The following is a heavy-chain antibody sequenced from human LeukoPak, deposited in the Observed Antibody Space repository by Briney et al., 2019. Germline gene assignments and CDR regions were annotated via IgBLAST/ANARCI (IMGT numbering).Heavy chain of an antibody. CDR2: ISSSKNYI. Sequence: GGSLRLSCAPSGFTFSSYSMNWVRQAPGKGLEWVSSISSSKNYIYYADSMKGRFPISRDNAKNSLYLQMNSLRAEDTAVYYCANTYYDFWSGYRNYYYIDVWGKGTTVTVSS. CDR1: GFTFSSYS. CDR3: ANTYYDFWSGYRNYYYIDV. J-gene: IGHJ6*03. V-gene: IGHV3-21*01. D-gene: IGHD3-3*01.